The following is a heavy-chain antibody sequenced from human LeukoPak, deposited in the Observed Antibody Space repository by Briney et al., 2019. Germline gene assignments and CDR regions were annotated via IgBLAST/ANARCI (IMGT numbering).Heavy chain of an antibody. Sequence: SETLSLTRTVSGGSISSYYWSWIRQSPGKGLEWIGYIYYSGNTNYNPSLKSRVTISAETSKNQFSLKMTSVTAADTAVYYCARSFDKSVAGKYYFDYWGQGTLVTVSS. CDR3: ARSFDKSVAGKYYFDY. CDR2: IYYSGNT. D-gene: IGHD6-19*01. CDR1: GGSISSYY. J-gene: IGHJ4*02. V-gene: IGHV4-59*01.